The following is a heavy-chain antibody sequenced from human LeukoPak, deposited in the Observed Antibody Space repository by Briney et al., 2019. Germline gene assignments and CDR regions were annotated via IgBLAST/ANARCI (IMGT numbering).Heavy chain of an antibody. CDR2: ISAYNGNT. V-gene: IGHV1-18*01. CDR1: GYTFTSYG. J-gene: IGHJ6*02. Sequence: GASVKVSCKASGYTFTSYGISWVRQAPGQGLEWMGWISAYNGNTNYAQKLQGRVTMTTDTSTSTAYMELRSLRSDDTAVYYCAREGGYYDILTGYYRYGMDVWGQGTTVTVSS. CDR3: AREGGYYDILTGYYRYGMDV. D-gene: IGHD3-9*01.